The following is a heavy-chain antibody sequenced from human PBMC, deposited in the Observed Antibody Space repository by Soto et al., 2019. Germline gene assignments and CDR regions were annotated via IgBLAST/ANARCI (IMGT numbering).Heavy chain of an antibody. Sequence: EVQLVESGGGLVQPGGSLRLSCAASGFTFSSYAMHWVRQAPGKGLEYVSTISSNGGSTYYANSVKGRFTISRDNSKNTLYPQMVSLRGDDMAVYFCASEVVAATYAYWGQGTLVTVSS. CDR2: ISSNGGST. CDR3: ASEVVAATYAY. V-gene: IGHV3-64*01. D-gene: IGHD2-15*01. J-gene: IGHJ4*02. CDR1: GFTFSSYA.